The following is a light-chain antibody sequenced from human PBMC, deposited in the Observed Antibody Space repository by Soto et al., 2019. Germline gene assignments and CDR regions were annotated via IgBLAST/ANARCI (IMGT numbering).Light chain of an antibody. V-gene: IGLV2-23*02. CDR1: SSDVGYYNL. CDR3: CSYAGVRGAV. Sequence: QSALTQPVSVSGSPGQSVTISCTGTSSDVGYYNLVAWYQQHPGKAPKALIYEVYKRPSGVSDRFSGSKSGNTASLTISGLQAEDEADYYCCSYAGVRGAVFGGGTQLTVL. CDR2: EVY. J-gene: IGLJ7*01.